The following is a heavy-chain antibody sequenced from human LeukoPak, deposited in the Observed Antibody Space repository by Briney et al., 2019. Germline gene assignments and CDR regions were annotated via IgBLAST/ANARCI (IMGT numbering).Heavy chain of an antibody. CDR1: GYTFTSYD. J-gene: IGHJ6*02. Sequence: ASVKVSCKASGYTFTSYDINWVRQAPGQGLEWMGWINTHNGNTKYTQKFQGRVTMTRDKFTSTAYMELTSLTSDDTAVYYCARDDAPAGSESYCRRISCYLGRLDVWGQGTTITVSS. V-gene: IGHV1-18*01. D-gene: IGHD2-2*01. CDR3: ARDDAPAGSESYCRRISCYLGRLDV. CDR2: INTHNGNT.